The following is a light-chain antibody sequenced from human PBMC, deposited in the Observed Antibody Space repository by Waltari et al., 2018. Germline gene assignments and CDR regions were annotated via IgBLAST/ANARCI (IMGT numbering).Light chain of an antibody. J-gene: IGLJ1*01. CDR1: NLRIQR. Sequence: SYELTQPPSVSVAPGQTAEITCGGDNLRIQRGHWYPCRPGQAPVLIVFDDRDRPAGIPERFSGSNSGNTATLTISRVEAGDEADYYCQVWDTNSDHHVFGTGTKVTV. V-gene: IGLV3-21*02. CDR2: DDR. CDR3: QVWDTNSDHHV.